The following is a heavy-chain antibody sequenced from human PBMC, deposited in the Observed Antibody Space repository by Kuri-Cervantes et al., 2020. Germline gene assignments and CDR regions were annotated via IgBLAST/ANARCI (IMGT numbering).Heavy chain of an antibody. D-gene: IGHD4-17*01. CDR1: GYTFTGYY. Sequence: ASVKVSCKASGYTFTGYYMHWVRQAPGQGLEWMGWINPNSGGTNYAQKFQGWVTMTRDTSISTAYMELSRLRSDDTAVYYCARGDYGDYPFFDYWGQGTLVTVSS. CDR2: INPNSGGT. CDR3: ARGDYGDYPFFDY. J-gene: IGHJ4*02. V-gene: IGHV1-2*04.